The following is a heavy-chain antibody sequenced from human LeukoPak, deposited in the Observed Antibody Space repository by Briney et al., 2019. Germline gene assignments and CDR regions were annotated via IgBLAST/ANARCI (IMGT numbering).Heavy chain of an antibody. CDR1: GGSISSSNW. J-gene: IGHJ4*02. Sequence: PSGTLSLTCAVSGGSISSSNWWGWVRQPPGKGLEWIGEIYHSGSTNYSPSLKSRVTISVDKSKNQLSLNLSSVTAADTAVYYCARSPRSYYFDYWGQGTLVTVSS. D-gene: IGHD6-6*01. CDR2: IYHSGST. V-gene: IGHV4-4*02. CDR3: ARSPRSYYFDY.